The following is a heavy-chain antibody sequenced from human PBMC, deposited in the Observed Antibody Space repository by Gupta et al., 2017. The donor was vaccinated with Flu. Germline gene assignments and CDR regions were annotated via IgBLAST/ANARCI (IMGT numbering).Heavy chain of an antibody. J-gene: IGHJ4*02. CDR1: SYW. CDR2: INTDGSRT. CDR3: ARFRSRDYFDY. V-gene: IGHV3-74*01. Sequence: SYWMHWVRQAPGQGLVWVSRINTDGSRTSYADSVKGRFTISRDNANNILYLQVNSLRAEDTAVYYCARFRSRDYFDYWGQGTLVTVSS.